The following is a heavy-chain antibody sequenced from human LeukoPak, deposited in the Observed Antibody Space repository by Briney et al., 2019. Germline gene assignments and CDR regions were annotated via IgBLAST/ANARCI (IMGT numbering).Heavy chain of an antibody. D-gene: IGHD6-6*01. V-gene: IGHV5-51*01. J-gene: IGHJ4*02. Sequence: PGESLKISCKGSGYNFTNYWIGWVRQMPGKGLEWMGIIYPGDSDTRYSPSFQGQVTISADKSISTAYLQWSSLKASDAAMYYCARHIVNLGSSSGVFDYWGQGTLVTVSS. CDR2: IYPGDSDT. CDR3: ARHIVNLGSSSGVFDY. CDR1: GYNFTNYW.